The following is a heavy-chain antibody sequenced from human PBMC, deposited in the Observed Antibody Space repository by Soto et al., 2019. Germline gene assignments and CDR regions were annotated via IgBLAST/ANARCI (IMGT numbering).Heavy chain of an antibody. D-gene: IGHD1-26*01. CDR1: GGSISSSSYY. CDR2: IYYSGST. V-gene: IGHV4-39*07. J-gene: IGHJ4*02. CDR3: ARVFSGASYYFDY. Sequence: SETLSLTCTVSGGSISSSSYYWGWIRQPPGKGLEWIGCIYYSGSTYYNPSLKSRVTISVDTSKSQFSLKLSSVTAADTAVYYCARVFSGASYYFDYWGQGTLVTVSS.